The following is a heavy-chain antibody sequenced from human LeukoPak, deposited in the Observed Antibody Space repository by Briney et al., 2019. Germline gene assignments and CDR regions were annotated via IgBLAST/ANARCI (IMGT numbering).Heavy chain of an antibody. D-gene: IGHD3-10*01. CDR3: ARVSLVRGAPDYYFDY. CDR2: IFYSGST. Sequence: SETLSLTCTVSGGSMSSGSYYWGWIRQPPGKGLEWIGSIFYSGSTYYNPSLKSRVTMSVDTSKNQFSLKLSSVTAADTAVYYCARVSLVRGAPDYYFDYWGQGTLVTVSS. J-gene: IGHJ4*02. V-gene: IGHV4-39*07. CDR1: GGSMSSGSYY.